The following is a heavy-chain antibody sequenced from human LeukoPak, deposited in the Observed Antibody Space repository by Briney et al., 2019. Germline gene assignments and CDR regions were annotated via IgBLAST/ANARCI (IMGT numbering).Heavy chain of an antibody. D-gene: IGHD2-21*01. V-gene: IGHV3-7*01. CDR2: IKQDGSEK. CDR3: ARDRRSAYYFDY. J-gene: IGHJ4*02. Sequence: PGGSLRLSCAASGFTLSSYAMTWVRQAPGKGLEWVANIKQDGSEKYYVDSVKGRFTISRDNAKNSLYLQMNSLRAEDTAVYYCARDRRSAYYFDYWGQGTLVTVSS. CDR1: GFTLSSYA.